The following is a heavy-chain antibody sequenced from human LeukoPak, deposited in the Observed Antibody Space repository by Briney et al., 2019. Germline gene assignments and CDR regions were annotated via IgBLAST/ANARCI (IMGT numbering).Heavy chain of an antibody. CDR3: ARDSSNWFDP. V-gene: IGHV4-61*01. J-gene: IGHJ5*02. Sequence: SETLSLTCTVSGGSVSSGSYYWSWIRQPPGKGLEWIGYIYYSGSTNYNPSLKSRVTISVDTSKNQFSLKLSSVTAADTAVYYCARDSSNWFDPWGQGTLVTVSS. CDR1: GGSVSSGSYY. CDR2: IYYSGST.